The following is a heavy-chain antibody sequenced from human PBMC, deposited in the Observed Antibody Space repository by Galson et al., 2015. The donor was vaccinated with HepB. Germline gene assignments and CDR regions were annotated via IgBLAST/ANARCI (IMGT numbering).Heavy chain of an antibody. CDR1: GFTFDDYA. D-gene: IGHD3-10*01. V-gene: IGHV3-9*01. Sequence: SLRLSCAASGFTFDDYAIHWVRQGPGKGLEWVSGIAWNSGGIVYADSVKGRFTISRDNAKKSLYLQMNSLRPEDTALYYCAKGSGSGRAKYFDLWGRGTLVTVSS. CDR3: AKGSGSGRAKYFDL. J-gene: IGHJ2*01. CDR2: IAWNSGGI.